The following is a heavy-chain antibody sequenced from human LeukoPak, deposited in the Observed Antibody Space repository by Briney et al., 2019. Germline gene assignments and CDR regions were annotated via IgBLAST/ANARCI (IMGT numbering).Heavy chain of an antibody. CDR3: TRDQTPYN. V-gene: IGHV3-49*04. D-gene: IGHD2-15*01. CDR1: GFTFGDYA. Sequence: GGSLRLSCTTSGFTFGDYAMTWVRQAPGKGLEGVGFIRSKAYGGTTEYAASVKGRFTISRDDSKSIAYLQMNSLKTEDTAVYYCTRDQTPYNWGQGTLVTVSS. CDR2: IRSKAYGGTT. J-gene: IGHJ4*02.